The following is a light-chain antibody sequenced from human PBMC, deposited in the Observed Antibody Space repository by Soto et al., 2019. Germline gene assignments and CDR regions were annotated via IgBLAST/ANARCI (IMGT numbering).Light chain of an antibody. CDR1: QSVSGSY. CDR2: GAS. Sequence: EIVLTQSPGTLSLSPGERATLSCRASQSVSGSYLAWYRQKPGQALRLLIYGASSRATGIPDRFTGSGSGTDFTLTISSLEPEDFAVYYCQQYGSSPYTFGQGTKLEIK. J-gene: IGKJ2*01. CDR3: QQYGSSPYT. V-gene: IGKV3-20*01.